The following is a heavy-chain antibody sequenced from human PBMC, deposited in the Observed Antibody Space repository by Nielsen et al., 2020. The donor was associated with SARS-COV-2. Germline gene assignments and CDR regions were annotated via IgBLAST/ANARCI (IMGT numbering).Heavy chain of an antibody. D-gene: IGHD6-13*01. J-gene: IGHJ4*02. Sequence: GESLKISCAASGFTFSSYAMSWVRQAPGKGLEWVSAISGSGGSTYYADSVKGRFTISRDNSKNTLYLQMNSLRAEDTAVYYCARGGSSFDYWGQGTLVTVSS. CDR3: ARGGSSFDY. CDR1: GFTFSSYA. V-gene: IGHV3-23*01. CDR2: ISGSGGST.